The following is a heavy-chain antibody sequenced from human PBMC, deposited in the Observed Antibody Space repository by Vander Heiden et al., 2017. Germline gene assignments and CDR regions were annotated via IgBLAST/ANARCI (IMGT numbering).Heavy chain of an antibody. D-gene: IGHD3-10*01. CDR3: ASRVDDAFDI. CDR2: ISSSSSYI. Sequence: EVQLVESGGGLVKPGASLRLSCSASGFTFSSYNMNWVRQAPGKGLEWVSSISSSSSYIYYAGSVKGRFTISRDNAKNSLYLQMNSLRAEDTALYYCASRVDDAFDIWGQGTMVTVSS. CDR1: GFTFSSYN. J-gene: IGHJ3*02. V-gene: IGHV3-21*01.